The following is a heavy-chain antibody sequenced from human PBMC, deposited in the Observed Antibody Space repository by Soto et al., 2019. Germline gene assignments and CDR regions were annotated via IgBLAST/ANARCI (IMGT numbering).Heavy chain of an antibody. Sequence: GGSLRLSCAASGFTLSSYSMNWVRQAPGKGLEWVSSISSSSSYIYYADSVKGRFTISRDNAKNSLYLQMNSLRAEDTAVYYCATVSLFDSGYEPADYWGQGTLVTVSP. CDR1: GFTLSSYS. V-gene: IGHV3-21*01. CDR3: ATVSLFDSGYEPADY. CDR2: ISSSSSYI. J-gene: IGHJ4*02. D-gene: IGHD5-12*01.